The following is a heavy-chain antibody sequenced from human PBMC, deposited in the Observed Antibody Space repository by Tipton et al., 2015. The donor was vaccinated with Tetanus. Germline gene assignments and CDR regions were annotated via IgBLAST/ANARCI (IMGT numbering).Heavy chain of an antibody. CDR3: AKDFGDGYEGGSDAFDI. D-gene: IGHD5-24*01. CDR1: GITFSSYD. V-gene: IGHV3-23*01. CDR2: ISGSGGST. J-gene: IGHJ3*02. Sequence: CAASGITFSSYDMSWVRQAPGKGPEWVSGISGSGGSTYYADSVKGRFTISRDNSKNTMYLQMNSLRAEDTAVYYCAKDFGDGYEGGSDAFDIWGQGTMVTVSS.